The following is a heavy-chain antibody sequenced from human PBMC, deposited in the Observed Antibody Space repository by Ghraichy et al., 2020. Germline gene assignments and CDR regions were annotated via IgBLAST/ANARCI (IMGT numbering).Heavy chain of an antibody. CDR1: GFTFSSYA. D-gene: IGHD3-10*01. V-gene: IGHV3-23*01. Sequence: GGSLRLSCAASGFTFSSYAMSWVRQAPGEGLEWVSAISDSGGSTFYADSVKGRFTISRDNSKNTLYLQMNSLRAEDTAVYYCATSDSGGFDYWGQGTLVTVSS. CDR3: ATSDSGGFDY. J-gene: IGHJ4*02. CDR2: ISDSGGST.